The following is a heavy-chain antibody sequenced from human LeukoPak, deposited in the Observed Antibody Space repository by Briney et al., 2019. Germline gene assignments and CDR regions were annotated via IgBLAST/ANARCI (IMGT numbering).Heavy chain of an antibody. CDR2: ISPTTFM. D-gene: IGHD2/OR15-2a*01. CDR1: GFTFSSYW. V-gene: IGHV3-21*06. CDR3: ARSLLSNSVLFMPFDV. Sequence: GGSLGLSCAASGFTFSSYWMSWVRQAPGKGLEWVASISPTTFMFYSDSVKGRFTVSRDNAKDTLYLQMDSLSAEDTAVYYCARSLLSNSVLFMPFDVWGHGAMVTVSS. J-gene: IGHJ3*01.